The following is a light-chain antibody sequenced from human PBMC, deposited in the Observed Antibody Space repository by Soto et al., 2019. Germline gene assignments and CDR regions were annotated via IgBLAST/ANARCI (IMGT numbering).Light chain of an antibody. J-gene: IGLJ2*01. CDR3: ATWDGSLPGEV. CDR2: DNN. CDR1: SSNIGNNY. Sequence: QSVLTQSPSVSAAPGQQVTISCSGSSSNIGNNYVSWYQQLPGTAPKLLIYDNNKRPSGIPDGFSGSKSGTSGTLDITGLQTGDEADYYCATWDGSLPGEVFGGGTKLTVL. V-gene: IGLV1-51*01.